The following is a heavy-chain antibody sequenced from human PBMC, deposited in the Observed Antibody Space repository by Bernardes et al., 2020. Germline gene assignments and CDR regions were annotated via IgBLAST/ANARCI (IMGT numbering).Heavy chain of an antibody. CDR3: ARIFGVVILTGGGMDV. J-gene: IGHJ6*04. V-gene: IGHV3-21*01. D-gene: IGHD3-3*01. CDR1: GFTFSSYS. Sequence: GGSLRLSCAASGFTFSSYSMNWVRQAPGKGLEWVSSISSSSSYIYYADSVKGRFTISRDNAKNSLYLQMNSLRAEDTAVYYCARIFGVVILTGGGMDVWGKGATVTVSS. CDR2: ISSSSSYI.